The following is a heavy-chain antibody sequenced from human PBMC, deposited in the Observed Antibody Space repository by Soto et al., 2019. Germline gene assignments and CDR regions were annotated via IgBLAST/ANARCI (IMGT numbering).Heavy chain of an antibody. D-gene: IGHD3-22*01. CDR2: ISAYNGNT. CDR1: GYTFTSYG. V-gene: IGHV1-18*01. CDR3: ARCVFYYDSSGYPAYFDY. Sequence: VASVKVSCKASGYTFTSYGISWVRQAPGQGLEWMGWISAYNGNTNYAQKLQGRVTMTTDTSTSTAYMELRSLRSDDTAVYYCARCVFYYDSSGYPAYFDYWGQGTLVTVSS. J-gene: IGHJ4*02.